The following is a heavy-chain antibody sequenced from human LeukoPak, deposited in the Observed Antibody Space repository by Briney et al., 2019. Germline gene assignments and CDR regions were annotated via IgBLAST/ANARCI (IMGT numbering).Heavy chain of an antibody. CDR3: ARVYEPREQTVVIPIPYDAFDI. Sequence: GASVKVSCKASGYTFTGYYMHWVRQAPGQGLEWMGWINPNSGGTNYAQKFQGRVTMTRDTSISTAYMELSRLRSDDTAVYYCARVYEPREQTVVIPIPYDAFDIWGQGTMVTVSS. V-gene: IGHV1-2*02. D-gene: IGHD3-22*01. J-gene: IGHJ3*02. CDR2: INPNSGGT. CDR1: GYTFTGYY.